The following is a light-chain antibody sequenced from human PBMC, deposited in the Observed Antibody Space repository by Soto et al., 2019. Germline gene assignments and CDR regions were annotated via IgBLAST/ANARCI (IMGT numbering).Light chain of an antibody. V-gene: IGKV1-9*01. Sequence: DIQLTQSPSFLSASIGDSVTLTCRASQAIGTYLAWYQQKPGKAPNLLVYAASTLHSGVPARFSGSGAGTEFTLTITSLQPEDVATYYCQQLHTYLLTFGGGTKVQIK. CDR2: AAS. CDR1: QAIGTY. CDR3: QQLHTYLLT. J-gene: IGKJ4*01.